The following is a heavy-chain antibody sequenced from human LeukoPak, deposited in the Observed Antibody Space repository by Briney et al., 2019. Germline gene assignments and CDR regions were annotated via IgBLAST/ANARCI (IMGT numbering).Heavy chain of an antibody. CDR1: GDSISSDHYH. J-gene: IGHJ5*02. Sequence: SQTLSLTCTVSGDSISSDHYHWSWVPQSPGKGLEWIGYIHHGGTTYYTPSLKSRLSISIDTSGKQFSLKLNSVTAADTAVYYCARRVPADTGNWFDPWGPGTLVIVSS. V-gene: IGHV4-30-4*01. CDR3: ARRVPADTGNWFDP. CDR2: IHHGGTT. D-gene: IGHD2-15*01.